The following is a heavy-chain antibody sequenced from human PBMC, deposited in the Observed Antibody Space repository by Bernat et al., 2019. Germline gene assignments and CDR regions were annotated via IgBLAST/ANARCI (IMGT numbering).Heavy chain of an antibody. CDR2: VSASGATT. J-gene: IGHJ5*02. D-gene: IGHD1-1*01. Sequence: EVQLVESGGGSVQPGGSLRLSCAASGFTFSSFGMRWVRQAPGKGLEWVSAVSASGATTYYTDSVKGRFTISRDNSKNTMYLQMSSLRAEDTAVYYCAGRNELNWFDPWGQGTLVTVSS. CDR1: GFTFSSFG. V-gene: IGHV3-23*04. CDR3: AGRNELNWFDP.